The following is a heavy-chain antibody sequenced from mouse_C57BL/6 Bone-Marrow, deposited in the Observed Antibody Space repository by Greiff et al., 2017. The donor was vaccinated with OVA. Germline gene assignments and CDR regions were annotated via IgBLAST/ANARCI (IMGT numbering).Heavy chain of an antibody. CDR2: IWSGGST. Sequence: VQLQESGPGLVQPSQSLSITCTVSGFSLTSYGVHWVRQSPGKGLEWLGVIWSGGSTDYNAAFISRLSISKDKSKSQVFFKMNSLQADDTAIYYCARKKGGWYYYAMDYWGQGTSVTVSS. J-gene: IGHJ4*01. CDR1: GFSLTSYG. D-gene: IGHD2-3*01. CDR3: ARKKGGWYYYAMDY. V-gene: IGHV2-2*01.